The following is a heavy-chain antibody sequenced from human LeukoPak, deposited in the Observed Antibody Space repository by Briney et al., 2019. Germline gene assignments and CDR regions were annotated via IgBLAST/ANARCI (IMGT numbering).Heavy chain of an antibody. Sequence: KPSETLSLTCTVSGGSISSSSYYWGWIRQPPGKGLEWIGNIYYSGTTYYNPSLKSRVTISVDTSKNQFSLQLSSVTAADTAVYYCAMRSGYFDLWGRGTLVTVSS. CDR2: IYYSGTT. V-gene: IGHV4-39*07. D-gene: IGHD5-24*01. J-gene: IGHJ2*01. CDR3: AMRSGYFDL. CDR1: GGSISSSSYY.